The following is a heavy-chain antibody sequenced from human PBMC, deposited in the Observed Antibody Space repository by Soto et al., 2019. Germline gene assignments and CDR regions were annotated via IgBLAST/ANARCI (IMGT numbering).Heavy chain of an antibody. V-gene: IGHV3-23*01. J-gene: IGHJ5*02. Sequence: EVQLLESGGGLVQPGGSLRLSCAASGFTFSSYVMSWVRQAPGKGLGWVSAISGSGGSTYYADSVKGRFTISRDNSKNTLYLQMNSLRAEDTAVYYCAKDTSPGLLPRNWFDPWGQGTLVTVSS. CDR2: ISGSGGST. D-gene: IGHD1-26*01. CDR1: GFTFSSYV. CDR3: AKDTSPGLLPRNWFDP.